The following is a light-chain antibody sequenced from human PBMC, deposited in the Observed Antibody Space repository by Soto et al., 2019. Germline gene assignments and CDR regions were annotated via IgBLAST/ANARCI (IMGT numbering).Light chain of an antibody. CDR1: QSVSSY. J-gene: IGKJ1*01. CDR3: PQYGSSPS. CDR2: DKS. Sequence: EIVLTQSPATLFLSPGERATLSCRASQSVSSYLAWYQQKPGLAPRLIIYDKSYRAAGIPDRISGSGSGTDFTLTISRLEPEDFAVYYCPQYGSSPSFGQGTKVDIK. V-gene: IGKV3D-20*01.